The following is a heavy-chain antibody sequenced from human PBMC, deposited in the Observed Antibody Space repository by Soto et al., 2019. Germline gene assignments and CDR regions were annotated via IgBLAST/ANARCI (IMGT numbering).Heavy chain of an antibody. Sequence: QLQLQESGPGLVKPSETLSLTCTVSGGSLSRSSYYWGWIRQPPGKGLEWIGHVYSCGSTSYTPSFKSRVTISIDTSMKQFSLILNSVTAADTAVYYCARFEAATMLDYWGQGTLVTVSS. CDR3: ARFEAATMLDY. CDR2: VYSCGST. D-gene: IGHD5-12*01. CDR1: GGSLSRSSYY. J-gene: IGHJ4*02. V-gene: IGHV4-39*01.